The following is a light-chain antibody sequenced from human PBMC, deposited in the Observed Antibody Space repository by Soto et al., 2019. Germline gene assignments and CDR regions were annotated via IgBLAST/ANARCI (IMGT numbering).Light chain of an antibody. CDR1: SSNIGAGYD. J-gene: IGLJ2*01. CDR3: QSYDSNSVV. V-gene: IGLV1-40*01. CDR2: GNS. Sequence: QSVLTQPPSVSGAPGQRVTISCTGSSSNIGAGYDVHWYQQLPGTAPKLLIYGNSNRPSGVPDRFSGSKSGTSASLAFTGLQAEDEADYYCQSYDSNSVVFGGGTKVTVL.